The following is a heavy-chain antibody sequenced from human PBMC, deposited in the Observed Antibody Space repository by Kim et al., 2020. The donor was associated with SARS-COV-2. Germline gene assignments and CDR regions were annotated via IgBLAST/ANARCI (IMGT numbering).Heavy chain of an antibody. V-gene: IGHV4-31*03. D-gene: IGHD6-13*01. CDR1: GGSISSTNSW. CDR2: ISYTGTA. J-gene: IGHJ4*02. CDR3: AKDHTSGSWYGLDY. Sequence: SETLSLTCTVSGGSISSTNSWWSWIRQHPGKGLEWIGYISYTGTAYYNQSLKSRPIMSVDTSNNQFSLILNSVTAADTAMYYCAKDHTSGSWYGLDYWGQGILVTVSS.